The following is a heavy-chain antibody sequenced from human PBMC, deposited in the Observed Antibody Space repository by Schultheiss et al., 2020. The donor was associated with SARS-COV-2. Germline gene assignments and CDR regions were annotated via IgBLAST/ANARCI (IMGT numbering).Heavy chain of an antibody. J-gene: IGHJ4*02. V-gene: IGHV5-51*01. CDR3: ARGALRYFDWLPAGGPPSPYFDY. CDR2: IYPGDSDT. CDR1: GYSFTSYW. D-gene: IGHD3-9*01. Sequence: GESLKISCKGSGYSFTSYWIGWVRQMPGKGLEWMGIIYPGDSDTRYSPSFQGQVTISADKSISTAYLQWSSLKASDTAMYYCARGALRYFDWLPAGGPPSPYFDYWGQGTLVTVSS.